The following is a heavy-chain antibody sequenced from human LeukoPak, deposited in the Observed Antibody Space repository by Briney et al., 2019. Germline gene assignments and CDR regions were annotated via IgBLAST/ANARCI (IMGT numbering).Heavy chain of an antibody. J-gene: IGHJ4*02. Sequence: PSQTLSLTCTVSGGSISSGGYYWSWIRQPPGKGLEWIGSIYYSGSTYYNPSLKSRVTISVDTSKNQFSLKLSSVTAADTAVYYCARGPGGSSSSDFDYWGQGTLVTVSS. CDR1: GGSISSGGYY. D-gene: IGHD6-6*01. CDR3: ARGPGGSSSSDFDY. V-gene: IGHV4-39*01. CDR2: IYYSGST.